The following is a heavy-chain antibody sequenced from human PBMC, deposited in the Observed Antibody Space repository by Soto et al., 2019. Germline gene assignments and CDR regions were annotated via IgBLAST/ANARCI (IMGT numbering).Heavy chain of an antibody. V-gene: IGHV3-30-3*01. J-gene: IGHJ4*02. CDR3: ASEVDTAMAKDY. CDR2: ISYDGSNK. CDR1: GFTFSSCA. Sequence: GGSVRLSCAASGFTFSSCAMHWVRQAPGKGLEWVAVISYDGSNKYYADSVKGRFTISRDNSKNTLYLQMNSLRAEDTAVYYCASEVDTAMAKDYWGQGTLVTVSS. D-gene: IGHD5-18*01.